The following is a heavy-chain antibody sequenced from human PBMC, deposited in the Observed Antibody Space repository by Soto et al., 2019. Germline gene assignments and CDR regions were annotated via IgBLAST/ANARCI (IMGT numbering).Heavy chain of an antibody. CDR1: GYTFTSYY. CDR2: INPSGGST. CDR3: ARAAPYYDSSGYHGSFDY. D-gene: IGHD3-22*01. V-gene: IGHV1-46*01. Sequence: GASVKVSCKASGYTFTSYYMHWVRQAPGQGLEWMGIINPSGGSTSYAQKFQGRVTMTRDTSTSTVYMELSSLRSEDTAVYYCARAAPYYDSSGYHGSFDYWGQGTLVTAPQ. J-gene: IGHJ4*02.